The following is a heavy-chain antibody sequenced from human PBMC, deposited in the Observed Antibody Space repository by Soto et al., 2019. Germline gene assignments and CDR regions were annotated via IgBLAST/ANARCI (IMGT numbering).Heavy chain of an antibody. CDR3: ARIIVVVQAAHRAADAFDI. D-gene: IGHD2-2*01. CDR2: IIPIFGTA. CDR1: GGTFSSYA. J-gene: IGHJ3*02. Sequence: QVQLVQSGAEVKKPGASVKVSCKASGGTFSSYAISWVRQAPGQGLEWMGGIIPIFGTANYAQKFQGRVTITADESTSTAYMELSSLRSEDTAVYYCARIIVVVQAAHRAADAFDIWGQGTMVTVSS. V-gene: IGHV1-69*01.